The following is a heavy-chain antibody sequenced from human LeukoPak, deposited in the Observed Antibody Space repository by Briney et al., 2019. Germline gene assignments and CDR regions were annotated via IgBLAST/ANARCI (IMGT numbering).Heavy chain of an antibody. V-gene: IGHV1-18*01. CDR1: GYTFTSYG. CDR3: ARHSGYDFYYYGMDV. Sequence: ASVKVSCKASGYTFTSYGISWVRQAPGQGLEWMGWISAYNGNTNYAQKLQGRVTMTTDTSTSTAYMELRSLRSDDTAVYYCARHSGYDFYYYGMDVWGQGTTVTVSS. CDR2: ISAYNGNT. D-gene: IGHD3-22*01. J-gene: IGHJ6*02.